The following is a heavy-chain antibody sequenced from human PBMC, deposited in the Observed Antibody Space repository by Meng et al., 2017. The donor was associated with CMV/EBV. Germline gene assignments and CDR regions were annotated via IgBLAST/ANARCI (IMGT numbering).Heavy chain of an antibody. CDR1: GYTFTSYG. CDR2: ISAYNGNT. J-gene: IGHJ4*02. V-gene: IGHV1-18*01. Sequence: VSTGAVWKKPGASWKVSCNASGYTFTSYGISWVRQAPGQGLEWMGWISAYNGNTNYAQKLQGRVTMTTDTSTSTAYMELRSLRSDDTAVYYCARGGASSGYDLIDYWGQGTLVTVSS. CDR3: ARGGASSGYDLIDY. D-gene: IGHD5-12*01.